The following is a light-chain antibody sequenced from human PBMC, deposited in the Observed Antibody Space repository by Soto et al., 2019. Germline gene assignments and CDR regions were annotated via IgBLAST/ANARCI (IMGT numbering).Light chain of an antibody. CDR2: EVN. J-gene: IGLJ3*02. Sequence: QSASVSGSPGQSITLSCIGTGSDVGSYNYVSWYQQRPGKAPKLMIYEVNNRPSGVSDRFSGSKSANTASLTISGLQSEDEATYYCSSYTTDTIWVFGGGTKLTVL. CDR1: GSDVGSYNY. CDR3: SSYTTDTIWV. V-gene: IGLV2-14*01.